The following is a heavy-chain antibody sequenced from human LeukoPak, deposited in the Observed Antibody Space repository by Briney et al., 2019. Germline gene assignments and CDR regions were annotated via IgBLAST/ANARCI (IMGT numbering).Heavy chain of an antibody. CDR2: IYPGDSDT. CDR3: ARPQSAAGTLWFDP. J-gene: IGHJ5*02. CDR1: GYSFTSYW. D-gene: IGHD6-13*01. Sequence: GESLKISCKGSGYSFTSYWIGWVRQMPGKGPEWMGIIYPGDSDTRYSPSLQGQVTISADKSISTAYLQWSSLKASDTAMYYCARPQSAAGTLWFDPWGQGTLVTVSS. V-gene: IGHV5-51*01.